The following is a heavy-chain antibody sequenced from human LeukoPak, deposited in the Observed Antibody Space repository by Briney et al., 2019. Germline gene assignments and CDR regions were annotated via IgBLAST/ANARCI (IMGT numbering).Heavy chain of an antibody. Sequence: GGSLRLSCAASGFTFKKYTMTGVRQAPGKGLEWVSGISGTLPYSGRTYHADSVKGRFTISRDNSKDTLFLQMNSLRADDTALYYCTRAVGYGFGLRYGFDIWGQGTMVTVSS. CDR1: GFTFKKYT. V-gene: IGHV3-23*01. CDR2: ISGTLPYSGRT. CDR3: TRAVGYGFGLRYGFDI. D-gene: IGHD2-8*02. J-gene: IGHJ3*02.